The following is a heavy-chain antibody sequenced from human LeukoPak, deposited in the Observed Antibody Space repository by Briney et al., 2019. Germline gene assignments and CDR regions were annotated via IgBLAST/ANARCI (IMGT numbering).Heavy chain of an antibody. CDR1: GGSISSSSYY. V-gene: IGHV4-39*07. CDR2: IYYSGST. D-gene: IGHD3-10*01. Sequence: PSETLSLTCTVSGGSISSSSYYWGWIRQPPGKGLEWIGSIYYSGSTYYNPPLKSRVTISVDTSKNQFSLKLSSVTAADTAVYYCASPGRITMVRGVFDYFDYWGQGTLVTVSS. CDR3: ASPGRITMVRGVFDYFDY. J-gene: IGHJ4*02.